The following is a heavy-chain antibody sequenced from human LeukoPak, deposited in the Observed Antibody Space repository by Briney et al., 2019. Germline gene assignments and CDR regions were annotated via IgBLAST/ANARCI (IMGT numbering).Heavy chain of an antibody. CDR1: GGTFSSYA. CDR2: IIPIFGTA. D-gene: IGHD3-10*01. Sequence: SVKVSCKASGGTFSSYAISWLRQAPGQGLEWMGGIIPIFGTANYAQKFQGRVTITADKSTSTAYMELSSLRSEDTAVYYCARALYYYGSGSYHYNWFDPWGQGTLVTVSS. V-gene: IGHV1-69*06. CDR3: ARALYYYGSGSYHYNWFDP. J-gene: IGHJ5*02.